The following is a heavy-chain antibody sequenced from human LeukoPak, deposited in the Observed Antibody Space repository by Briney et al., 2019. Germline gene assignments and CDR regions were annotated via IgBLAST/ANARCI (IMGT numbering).Heavy chain of an antibody. D-gene: IGHD5-12*01. CDR2: IIPIFGTA. Sequence: GASVKVSCKASGGTFSSYAISWVRQAPGQGLECMGGIIPIFGTANYAQKFQGRVTITADESTSTAYMELSSLRSEDTAVYYCAREGFGGYSRFDYWGQGTLVTVSS. J-gene: IGHJ4*02. CDR1: GGTFSSYA. CDR3: AREGFGGYSRFDY. V-gene: IGHV1-69*13.